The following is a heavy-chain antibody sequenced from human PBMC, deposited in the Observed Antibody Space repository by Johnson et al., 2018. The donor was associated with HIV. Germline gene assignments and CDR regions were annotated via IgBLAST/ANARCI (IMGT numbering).Heavy chain of an antibody. V-gene: IGHV3-66*01. Sequence: VQLVESGGGVVQPGRSLRLSCAASGFSVSSNYMTWVRQGPGKGLEWVSVINSGGSTYYADSVKGRFTISRDNSKNTLYLQMNSLRAEGTAVYYCARACRDGYTCDAFDIWGQGTMVTVSS. D-gene: IGHD5-24*01. CDR3: ARACRDGYTCDAFDI. CDR2: INSGGST. J-gene: IGHJ3*02. CDR1: GFSVSSNY.